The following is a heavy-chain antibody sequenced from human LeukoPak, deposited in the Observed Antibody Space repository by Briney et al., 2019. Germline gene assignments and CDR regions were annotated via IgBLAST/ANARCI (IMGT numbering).Heavy chain of an antibody. CDR2: IYYSGST. CDR1: GGSISSSSYY. J-gene: IGHJ4*02. V-gene: IGHV4-39*07. CDR3: ARVVVPGVYYFDY. D-gene: IGHD2-15*01. Sequence: SETLSLTCTVSGGSISSSSYYWGWIRQPPGKGLGWIGSIYYSGSTYYNPSLKSRVTISVDTSKNQFSLKLSSVTAADTAVYYCARVVVPGVYYFDYWGQGTLVTVSS.